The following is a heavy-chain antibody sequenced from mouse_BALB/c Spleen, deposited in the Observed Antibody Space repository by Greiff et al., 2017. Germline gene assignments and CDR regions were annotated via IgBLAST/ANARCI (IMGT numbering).Heavy chain of an antibody. CDR2: ISDGGSYT. J-gene: IGHJ4*01. CDR3: AREVYGNYGGAMDY. D-gene: IGHD2-1*01. V-gene: IGHV5-4*02. Sequence: EVHLVESGGGLVKPGGSLKLSCAASGFTFSDYYMYWVRQTPEKRLEWVATISDGGSYTYYPDSVKGRFTISRDNAKNNLYLQMSSLKSEDTAMYYCAREVYGNYGGAMDYWGQGTSVTVSS. CDR1: GFTFSDYY.